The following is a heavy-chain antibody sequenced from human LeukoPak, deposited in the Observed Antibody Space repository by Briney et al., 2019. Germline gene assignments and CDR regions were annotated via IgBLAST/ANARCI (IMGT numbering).Heavy chain of an antibody. Sequence: SETLSLTCTVSGGSISSSNYFWGWIRQPPGKGLEWIGNIYYSGGTYYNPSLKSRVTISVDTSKDQFSLKLSSVTAADTAVYFCARQGTWYPHFDCWGQGTLVTVSS. J-gene: IGHJ4*02. CDR3: ARQGTWYPHFDC. D-gene: IGHD6-13*01. CDR1: GGSISSSNYF. V-gene: IGHV4-39*01. CDR2: IYYSGGT.